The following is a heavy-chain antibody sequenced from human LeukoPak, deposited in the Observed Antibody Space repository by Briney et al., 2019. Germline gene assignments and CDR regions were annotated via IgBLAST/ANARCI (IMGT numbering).Heavy chain of an antibody. CDR2: IKQDGSEK. Sequence: AGSLRLSCAASGFTFSSYWMTWVRQAPGKGLEWVANIKQDGSEKYYVDSVKGRFTISRDNAKNSLYLQMNSLRAEDTAVYYCASEPTFYSGYVPHYFDYWGQGTLVTVSS. V-gene: IGHV3-7*03. D-gene: IGHD5-12*01. CDR3: ASEPTFYSGYVPHYFDY. CDR1: GFTFSSYW. J-gene: IGHJ4*02.